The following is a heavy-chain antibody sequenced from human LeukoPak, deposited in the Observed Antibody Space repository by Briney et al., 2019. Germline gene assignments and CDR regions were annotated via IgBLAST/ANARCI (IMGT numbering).Heavy chain of an antibody. CDR2: MNPNSGNT. CDR1: GYTFTSYD. V-gene: IGHV1-8*03. CDR3: ARTSGRDYYYYYMDV. D-gene: IGHD6-25*01. J-gene: IGHJ6*03. Sequence: WASVKVSCKASGYTFTSYDINWVRQDTGQGLEWMGWMNPNSGNTGYAQKFQGRVTITRNTSISTAYMELSSLRSEDTPVYYCARTSGRDYYYYYMDVWGKGTTVTVSS.